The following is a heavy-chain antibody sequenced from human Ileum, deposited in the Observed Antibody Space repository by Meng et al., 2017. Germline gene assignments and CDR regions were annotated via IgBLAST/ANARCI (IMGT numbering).Heavy chain of an antibody. V-gene: IGHV4-39*02. CDR1: VGSISGSTYY. J-gene: IGHJ5*02. CDR3: ASRYSSSPGWFDP. D-gene: IGHD6-6*01. Sequence: QLQLQESGPGLVKPSETLSLTCTLSVGSISGSTYYWVWIRQPPGKGLEWIGSFYYPALASYNPSLKSRVTISADTSRNNFSLRLTSVTAADTAVYYCASRYSSSPGWFDPWGQGTLVTVSS. CDR2: FYYPALA.